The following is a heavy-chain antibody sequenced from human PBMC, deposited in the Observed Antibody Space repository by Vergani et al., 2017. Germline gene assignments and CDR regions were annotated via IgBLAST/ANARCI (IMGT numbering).Heavy chain of an antibody. J-gene: IGHJ4*02. CDR3: AKDGPGKGAFDY. CDR1: GFTFSSHG. Sequence: QVQLVESGGGVVQPGRSLRLSCAASGFTFSSHGMHWVRQGPGKGLEWVAVIWYDGSKKYYADSVKGRFTISRDNSKNTLYLQMNSLRAEDTAVYYCAKDGPGKGAFDYWGQGTLVTVSS. V-gene: IGHV3-33*06. CDR2: IWYDGSKK.